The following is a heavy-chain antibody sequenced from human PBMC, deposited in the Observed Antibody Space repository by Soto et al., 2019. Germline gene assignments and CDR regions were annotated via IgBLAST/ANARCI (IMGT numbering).Heavy chain of an antibody. D-gene: IGHD3-3*01. CDR2: INHSGST. J-gene: IGHJ5*02. V-gene: IGHV4-34*01. CDR1: GGSFSGYY. Sequence: SETLSLTCAVYGGSFSGYYWSWIRQPPGKGLEWIGEINHSGSTNYNPSLKSRVTISVDTSKNQFSLKLSSVTAADTAVYYCARDSRTDFWSGYHNWFDPWGQGALVTVSS. CDR3: ARDSRTDFWSGYHNWFDP.